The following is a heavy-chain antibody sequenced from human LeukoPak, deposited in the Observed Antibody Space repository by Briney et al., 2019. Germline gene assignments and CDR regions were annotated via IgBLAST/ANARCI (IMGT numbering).Heavy chain of an antibody. Sequence: ASVKVSCKASGYTFTSYDINWVRQATGQGPEWMGWMNPNSGNTGYAQKFQGRVTMTRNTSISTAYMELSSLRSEDTAVYYCARGWGAHSSGYENDAFDIWGQGTMVTVSS. D-gene: IGHD3-22*01. CDR1: GYTFTSYD. J-gene: IGHJ3*02. V-gene: IGHV1-8*02. CDR3: ARGWGAHSSGYENDAFDI. CDR2: MNPNSGNT.